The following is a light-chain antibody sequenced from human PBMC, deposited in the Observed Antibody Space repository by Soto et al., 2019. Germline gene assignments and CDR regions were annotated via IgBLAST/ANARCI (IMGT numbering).Light chain of an antibody. CDR2: MAS. CDR3: QQYSTSPYT. CDR1: QSISSW. V-gene: IGKV1-5*03. J-gene: IGKJ2*01. Sequence: DNQMTQSPSTLSASVGDRVTITCRASQSISSWLAWYQQKPGKAPNLLIYMASSLESGVPSRFSGSGSGTEFTLTVSSLQPDDFGTYYCQQYSTSPYTFGQGTKLEI.